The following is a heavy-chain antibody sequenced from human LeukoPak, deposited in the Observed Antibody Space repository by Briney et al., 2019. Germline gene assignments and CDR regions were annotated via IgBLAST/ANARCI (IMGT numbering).Heavy chain of an antibody. CDR2: LSYSGST. D-gene: IGHD6-6*01. Sequence: SETLSLTCAVYGGSFSGYYWTWIRQPPEKGLEWIGFLSYSGSTNYNPSVKSRVTISVDTSKNQFSLKLSSVTAADTAMYYCARRHVQYSSSSDPYYFDYWGQGTLVTVSS. CDR3: ARRHVQYSSSSDPYYFDY. V-gene: IGHV4-59*01. J-gene: IGHJ4*02. CDR1: GGSFSGYY.